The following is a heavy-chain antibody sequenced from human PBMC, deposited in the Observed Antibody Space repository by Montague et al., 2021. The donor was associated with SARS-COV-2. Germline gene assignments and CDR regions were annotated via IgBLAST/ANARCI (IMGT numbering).Heavy chain of an antibody. CDR2: IYSSGST. CDR3: ARAGVVDGPNLFFDA. Sequence: SETLSLTCTVSGGSIRDFYWTWIRQPPGGGLEWIGDIYSSGSTNYNPSLKSRVSISVDTSKTQISLNLSSVTAADTAIYYCARAGVVDGPNLFFDAWGQGTLVTVSS. CDR1: GGSIRDFY. V-gene: IGHV4-4*08. D-gene: IGHD2-15*01. J-gene: IGHJ5*02.